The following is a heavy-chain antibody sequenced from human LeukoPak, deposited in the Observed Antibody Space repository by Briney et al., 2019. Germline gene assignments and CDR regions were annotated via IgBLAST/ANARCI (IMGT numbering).Heavy chain of an antibody. J-gene: IGHJ4*02. D-gene: IGHD6-13*01. CDR2: INPKSGGT. CDR1: GYTFTDNH. V-gene: IGHV1-2*04. CDR3: ARGVAAVVDYFDF. Sequence: ASVKVSCTASGYTFTDNHVHWVRQAPGQGLEWMGWINPKSGGTNYAQKFQDWVTMTRDTSISTVYMELSRLRSDDTAVYYCARGVAAVVDYFDFWGQGSQVTVSS.